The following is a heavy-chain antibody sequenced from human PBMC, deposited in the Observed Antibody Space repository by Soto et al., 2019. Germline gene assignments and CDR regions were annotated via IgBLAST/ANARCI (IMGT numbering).Heavy chain of an antibody. CDR3: ARGEYSSSDAFDI. CDR2: IFAGSGNS. D-gene: IGHD6-6*01. J-gene: IGHJ3*02. V-gene: IGHV3-23*01. Sequence: GGSLRLSCPASGCTFSSYTMGWVRLTPGKGLEWLSSIFAGSGNSDYADSVTGRFTISRDNSKNTLYLQMNSLRAEDTAVYYCARGEYSSSDAFDIWGQGTMVTVSS. CDR1: GCTFSSYT.